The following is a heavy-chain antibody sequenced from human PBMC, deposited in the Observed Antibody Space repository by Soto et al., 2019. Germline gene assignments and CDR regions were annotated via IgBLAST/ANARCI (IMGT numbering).Heavy chain of an antibody. J-gene: IGHJ6*03. CDR1: GYSFTSYW. V-gene: IGHV5-51*01. D-gene: IGHD2-2*01. CDR3: ARLQGSSTSSDYYYYYMAV. Sequence: GESLKISCKGSGYSFTSYWFGWVRQMPGKGLEWMGIIYPGDSDTRYSPSFQGQVTISADKSISTAYLQWSSLKASDTAMYYCARLQGSSTSSDYYYYYMAVRGKGTTVTVSS. CDR2: IYPGDSDT.